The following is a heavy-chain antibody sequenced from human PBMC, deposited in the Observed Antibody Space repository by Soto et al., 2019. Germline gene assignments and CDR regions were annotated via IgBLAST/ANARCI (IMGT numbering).Heavy chain of an antibody. D-gene: IGHD2-15*01. CDR2: IIPILRTT. V-gene: IGHV1-69*11. Sequence: SVKVSCKASGNTLSSYAFTWLRQAPGKGFELMGTIIPILRTTEYEQKFQGRVTITADEPTTTVYMELSGLTSGDTGIYFCARGYQPILPFDFWGQGTLVTVSS. CDR1: GNTLSSYA. CDR3: ARGYQPILPFDF. J-gene: IGHJ4*02.